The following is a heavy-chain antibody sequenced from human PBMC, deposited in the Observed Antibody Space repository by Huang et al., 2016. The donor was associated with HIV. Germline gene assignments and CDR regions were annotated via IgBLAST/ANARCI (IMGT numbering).Heavy chain of an antibody. Sequence: EVRLLESGGRLVQSGESLRLSCAASGFTFNIYAMSWVRQAPGKGLEGVAGISASGDTKKDPDAVKGRFTISSDKSRSILDLQMSSLGVEATAMYYCAKPYSGSSNQVFDYWGQGTMVTVSS. CDR1: GFTFNIYA. CDR3: AKPYSGSSNQVFDY. J-gene: IGHJ4*02. CDR2: ISASGDTK. D-gene: IGHD1-26*01. V-gene: IGHV3-23*01.